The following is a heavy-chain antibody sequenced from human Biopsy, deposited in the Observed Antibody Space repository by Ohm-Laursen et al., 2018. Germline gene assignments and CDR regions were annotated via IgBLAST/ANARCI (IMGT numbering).Heavy chain of an antibody. V-gene: IGHV4-31*01. Sequence: TLSLTCTVSAGSISSGGSYWSWIRQRPGKGLERIGYTFNSANSYYNPSLKNLITISGDTSKNQFSLKLNSVTAADTAVYYCARGDYFDSNGYFWFDPLGQGTLVTVSS. CDR2: TFNSANS. J-gene: IGHJ5*02. CDR3: ARGDYFDSNGYFWFDP. CDR1: AGSISSGGSY. D-gene: IGHD3-22*01.